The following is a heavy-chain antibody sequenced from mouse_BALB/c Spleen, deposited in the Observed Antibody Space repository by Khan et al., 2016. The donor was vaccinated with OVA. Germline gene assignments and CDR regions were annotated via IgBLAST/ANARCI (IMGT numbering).Heavy chain of an antibody. CDR1: GFTFSTYG. CDR2: ISSGGSYT. D-gene: IGHD1-1*01. J-gene: IGHJ3*01. Sequence: EVQLLESGGDLVKPGGSLKLSCAASGFTFSTYGLSWVRQTPDKRLEWVATISSGGSYTYYPDSVKGRFTITRDNATNTLYLQMSSLKSEDTAMYYCGGLAYYYNSEGFAYWGQGTLLTVSA. CDR3: GGLAYYYNSEGFAY. V-gene: IGHV5-6*01.